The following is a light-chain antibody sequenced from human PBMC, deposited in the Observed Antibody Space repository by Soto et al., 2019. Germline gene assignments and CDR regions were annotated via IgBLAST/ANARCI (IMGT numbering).Light chain of an antibody. Sequence: ENVLRHSPATLSLSPGERATLSCRTSQSVGSSLAWYQQKPGQAPRLLIYDASSRATGIPDRFSGGGSGTDFTLTISSLEPEDFAVYYCQQRNNWPRSTFGQGTRLEIK. V-gene: IGKV3-11*01. CDR1: QSVGSS. CDR3: QQRNNWPRST. J-gene: IGKJ5*01. CDR2: DAS.